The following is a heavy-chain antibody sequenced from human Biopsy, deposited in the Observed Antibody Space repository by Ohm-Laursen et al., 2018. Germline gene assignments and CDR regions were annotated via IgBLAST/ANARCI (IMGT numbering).Heavy chain of an antibody. Sequence: SQTLFLTCTVSGGSISSETNYWGWLRQPPGKGLEWIGSIFYGGITYYNPSLKSRVTISVDTSKNQFSLNLSSVTGADTAVYYCARHPTGFWFDPWGQGTLVTVSS. CDR1: GGSISSETNY. CDR2: IFYGGIT. J-gene: IGHJ5*02. V-gene: IGHV4-39*01. CDR3: ARHPTGFWFDP.